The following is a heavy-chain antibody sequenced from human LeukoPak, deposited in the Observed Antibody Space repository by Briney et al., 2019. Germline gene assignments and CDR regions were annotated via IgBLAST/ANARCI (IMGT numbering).Heavy chain of an antibody. CDR1: GFTFSTYN. J-gene: IGHJ4*02. V-gene: IGHV3-48*04. Sequence: GGSLRLSCAASGFTFSTYNINWVRQAPGKGLEWVSYISSYSGTTYYADSVKGRFTISRDNAKNSLYLQMNSLRAEDTAVYYCARLYYYGSGSYYVDYWGQGTLVTVSS. D-gene: IGHD3-10*01. CDR3: ARLYYYGSGSYYVDY. CDR2: ISSYSGTT.